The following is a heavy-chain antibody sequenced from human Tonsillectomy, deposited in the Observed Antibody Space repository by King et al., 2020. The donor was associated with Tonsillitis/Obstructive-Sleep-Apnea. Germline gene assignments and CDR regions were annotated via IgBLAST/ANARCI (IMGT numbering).Heavy chain of an antibody. CDR2: ISYDGSNK. D-gene: IGHD1-26*01. Sequence: VQLVESGGGVVQPGRSLRLSCAASGFTFSSYAMHWVRQAPGKGLEWVAVISYDGSNKYYADSVKGRFTISRDNSKNTLYLQMNSLRAEDTAVYYCARDGESYYVHYFNYWGQGTLDTVSS. CDR1: GFTFSSYA. V-gene: IGHV3-30*04. J-gene: IGHJ4*02. CDR3: ARDGESYYVHYFNY.